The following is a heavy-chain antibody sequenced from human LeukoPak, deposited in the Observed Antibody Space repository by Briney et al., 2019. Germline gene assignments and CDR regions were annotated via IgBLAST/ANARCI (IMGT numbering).Heavy chain of an antibody. J-gene: IGHJ4*02. V-gene: IGHV3-74*03. CDR3: ARDQRVTGRPDIDY. Sequence: GGSLRLSCAASGFTFRNHWVHWVRQTPGKGLVWVSRISSDGSSTTYADSVKGRFTISRDNAKNTLYLQMNNLRAEDTAMYYCARDQRVTGRPDIDYWGQGTLVIVSS. D-gene: IGHD6-6*01. CDR2: ISSDGSST. CDR1: GFTFRNHW.